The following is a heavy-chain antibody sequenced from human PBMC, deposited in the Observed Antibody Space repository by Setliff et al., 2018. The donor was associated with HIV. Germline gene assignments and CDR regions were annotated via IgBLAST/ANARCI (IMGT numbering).Heavy chain of an antibody. D-gene: IGHD2-2*01. Sequence: SETLSLTCTVSGVSISSYYWSWIRQPPGKGLEWIGYISYTDSTAYNPSLKSRVSISIDTSKNQFSLKLSSVTAADTAVYYCARRSTSTGIDYWGQGTLVTV. J-gene: IGHJ4*02. V-gene: IGHV4-59*08. CDR1: GVSISSYY. CDR3: ARRSTSTGIDY. CDR2: ISYTDST.